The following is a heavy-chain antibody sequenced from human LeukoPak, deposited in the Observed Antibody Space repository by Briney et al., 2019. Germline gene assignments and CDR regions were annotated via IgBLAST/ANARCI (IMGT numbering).Heavy chain of an antibody. CDR2: INWNGGST. J-gene: IGHJ4*02. V-gene: IGHV3-20*04. CDR1: GFTFDNYG. CDR3: ARSLWFGETVGVY. Sequence: GGSLRLTCAASGFTFDNYGMSWVRQAPGKGLEWVSGINWNGGSTGYADSVKGRFTISRDNDKNSLYLQMNSLRAEDTALYYCARSLWFGETVGVYWGQGTLVTVSS. D-gene: IGHD3-10*01.